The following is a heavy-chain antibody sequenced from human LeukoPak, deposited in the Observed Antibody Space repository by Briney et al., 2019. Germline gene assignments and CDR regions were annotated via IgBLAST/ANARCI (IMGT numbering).Heavy chain of an antibody. CDR1: GGTFSSYA. J-gene: IGHJ4*02. CDR3: ARGPFRGYYDSSGYLVDY. D-gene: IGHD3-22*01. CDR2: IIPIFGTA. Sequence: ASVKVSCKASGGTFSSYAISWVRQAPGQGLEWMGGIIPIFGTANYAQKFQGRVTITADKSTSTAYMELSSLRSEDTAVYYCARGPFRGYYDSSGYLVDYWGQGTLVTVSS. V-gene: IGHV1-69*06.